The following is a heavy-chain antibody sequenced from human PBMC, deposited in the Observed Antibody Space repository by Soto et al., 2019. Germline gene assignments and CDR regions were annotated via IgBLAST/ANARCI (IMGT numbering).Heavy chain of an antibody. V-gene: IGHV3-30-3*01. D-gene: IGHD5-18*01. J-gene: IGHJ6*02. CDR2: ISYDGSNK. Sequence: GALRLSCAASGFTFSSYAMHWVRQAPGKGLEWVAVISYDGSNKYYADSVKGRFTISRDNSKNTLYLQMNSLRAEDTAVYYCARDLSRGYSYGYYYYGMDVRGQGTTVTVSS. CDR3: ARDLSRGYSYGYYYYGMDV. CDR1: GFTFSSYA.